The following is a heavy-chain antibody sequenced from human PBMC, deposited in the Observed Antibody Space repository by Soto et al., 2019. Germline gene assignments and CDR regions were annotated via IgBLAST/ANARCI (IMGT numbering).Heavy chain of an antibody. J-gene: IGHJ4*02. Sequence: SETLSLTCTVSGGSVSSGSYYWSWIRQPPGKGLEWIGYIYYSGSTNYNPSLKSRVTISVDKSKNQFSLKLSSVTAADTAVYYCASSDYSNYDLDYWGQGTLVTVSS. D-gene: IGHD4-4*01. CDR2: IYYSGST. CDR3: ASSDYSNYDLDY. V-gene: IGHV4-61*01. CDR1: GGSVSSGSYY.